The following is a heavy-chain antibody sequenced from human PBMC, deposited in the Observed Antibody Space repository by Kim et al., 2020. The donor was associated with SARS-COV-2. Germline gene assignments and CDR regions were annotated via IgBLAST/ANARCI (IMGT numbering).Heavy chain of an antibody. V-gene: IGHV3-33*01. CDR3: ARDDYDYVWGSYRLNYYSYYGMDV. J-gene: IGHJ6*02. CDR2: IWYDGSNK. CDR1: GFTFSSYG. Sequence: GGSLRLSCAASGFTFSSYGMHWVRQAPGKGLEWVAVIWYDGSNKYYADSVKGRFTISRDNSKNTLYLQMNSLRAEDTAVYYCARDDYDYVWGSYRLNYYSYYGMDVWGQGTTVTVSS. D-gene: IGHD3-16*02.